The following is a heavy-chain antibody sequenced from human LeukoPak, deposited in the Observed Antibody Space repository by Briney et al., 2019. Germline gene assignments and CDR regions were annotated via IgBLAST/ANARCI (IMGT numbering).Heavy chain of an antibody. Sequence: GGSLRLSCAASGFTFSSYSMNWVRQAPGKGLEWVSSISSSSSYIYYADSVKGRFTISRDNAKNSLYLQMNSLRAEDTAVYYCAKASSSWGLDFDYWGQGTLVTVSS. J-gene: IGHJ4*02. CDR2: ISSSSSYI. CDR1: GFTFSSYS. V-gene: IGHV3-21*01. D-gene: IGHD6-13*01. CDR3: AKASSSWGLDFDY.